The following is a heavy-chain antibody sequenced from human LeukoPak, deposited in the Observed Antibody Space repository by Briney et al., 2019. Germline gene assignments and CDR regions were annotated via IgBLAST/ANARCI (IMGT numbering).Heavy chain of an antibody. D-gene: IGHD5-12*01. CDR2: ISGGGTPT. V-gene: IGHV3-23*01. J-gene: IGHJ4*02. CDR3: ARHNHGYDWDF. CDR1: GFTFSDYA. Sequence: PGGSLRLSCVVSGFTFSDYAMSWVRQAPGKGLEWVSAISGGGTPTFYADSVKGRFTVSRDNSKNTLYLQMNSLRAEDTAVYYCARHNHGYDWDFWGQGTLVTVSS.